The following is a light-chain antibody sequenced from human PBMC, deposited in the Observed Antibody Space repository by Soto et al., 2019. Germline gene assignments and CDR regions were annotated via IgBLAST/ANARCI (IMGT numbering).Light chain of an antibody. Sequence: IPMTQSPSSLSASVGDRVSITCRASQGISNYLAWYQQKPGKVPEILIYAASTLRSGVPSRFSGGGSGTDFTLTISSLQPGDVATYYCQKYNSAPLTFGGGTKVELK. CDR3: QKYNSAPLT. V-gene: IGKV1-27*01. CDR2: AAS. J-gene: IGKJ4*01. CDR1: QGISNY.